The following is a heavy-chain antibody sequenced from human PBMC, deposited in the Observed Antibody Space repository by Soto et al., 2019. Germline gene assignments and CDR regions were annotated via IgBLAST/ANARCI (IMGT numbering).Heavy chain of an antibody. Sequence: SETLSLTYAVYGGSFSGYYWSWIRQPPGKGLEWIGEINHSGSTNYNPSLKSRVTISVDTSKNQFSLKLSSVTAADTAVYYCARGKYYGYYYYYMDVWGKGTTVTVSS. D-gene: IGHD4-17*01. CDR1: GGSFSGYY. J-gene: IGHJ6*03. CDR3: ARGKYYGYYYYYMDV. CDR2: INHSGST. V-gene: IGHV4-34*01.